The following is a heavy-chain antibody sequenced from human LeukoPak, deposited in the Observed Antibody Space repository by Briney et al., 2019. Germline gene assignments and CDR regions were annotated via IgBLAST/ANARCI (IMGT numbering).Heavy chain of an antibody. CDR2: IWFDGSNK. CDR3: ARQRGGFGGNYYYYMDV. Sequence: GGSLRLSCAASGFTFSSSVMHWVRQAPGKGLEWVAVIWFDGSNKCYADSVKGRFTISRDNSKNTLYLQMNSLRAEDTAVHYCARQRGGFGGNYYYYMDVRGKGTTVTVSS. D-gene: IGHD3-10*01. V-gene: IGHV3-33*01. CDR1: GFTFSSSV. J-gene: IGHJ6*03.